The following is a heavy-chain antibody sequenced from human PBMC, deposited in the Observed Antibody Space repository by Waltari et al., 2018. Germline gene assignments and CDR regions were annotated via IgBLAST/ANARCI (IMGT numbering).Heavy chain of an antibody. CDR3: ASSGYCSGGSCSMNWFDP. J-gene: IGHJ5*02. Sequence: QVQLQQWGAGLLKPSETLSLTCAVYGGSFSGYYWSWIRQPPGKGLEWIGEINHSGSTNYNPSLKSRVTISVDTSKNQFSLKLSSVTAADTAVYYCASSGYCSGGSCSMNWFDPWGQGTLVTVSS. CDR1: GGSFSGYY. CDR2: INHSGST. D-gene: IGHD2-15*01. V-gene: IGHV4-34*01.